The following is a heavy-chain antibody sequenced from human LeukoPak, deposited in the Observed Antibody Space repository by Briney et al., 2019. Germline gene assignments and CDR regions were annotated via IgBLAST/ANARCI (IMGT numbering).Heavy chain of an antibody. CDR3: AKDRPLGKYYDSSGYHYNWFDP. J-gene: IGHJ5*02. V-gene: IGHV3-23*01. Sequence: GGSLRLSCAASGFTFSSYAMSWVRQAPGKWLEWVSAISGSGGSTYYADSVKGRFTISRDNSKNTLYLQMNSLRAEDTAVYYCAKDRPLGKYYDSSGYHYNWFDPWGQGTLVTVSS. D-gene: IGHD3-22*01. CDR2: ISGSGGST. CDR1: GFTFSSYA.